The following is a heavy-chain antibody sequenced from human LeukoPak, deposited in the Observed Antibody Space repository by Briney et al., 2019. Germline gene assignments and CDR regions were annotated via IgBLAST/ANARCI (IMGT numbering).Heavy chain of an antibody. CDR3: ARQSYSSGWNFDY. CDR1: GYTFTSYS. Sequence: ASVKVSCKASGYTFTSYSISWVRQAPGQGIEWMGWISVLNGNTNYAQKLQGRVTITTDTSTSTAYMELRSLRSDDTAVYYCARQSYSSGWNFDYWGQGTLVTVSS. V-gene: IGHV1-18*01. CDR2: ISVLNGNT. D-gene: IGHD6-19*01. J-gene: IGHJ4*02.